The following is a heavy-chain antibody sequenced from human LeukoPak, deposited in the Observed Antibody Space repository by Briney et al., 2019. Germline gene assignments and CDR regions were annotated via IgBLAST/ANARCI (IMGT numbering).Heavy chain of an antibody. D-gene: IGHD6-6*01. V-gene: IGHV3-48*01. J-gene: IGHJ4*02. CDR2: ISSSSSTI. Sequence: PEGSLRLSCAASGFTFSSYSMNWVRQAPGKGLEWVSYISSSSSTIYYADSVKGRFTISRDNAKNSLYLQMNSLRAEDTAVYYCARDFGSSSSGSDYWGQGTLVTVSS. CDR3: ARDFGSSSSGSDY. CDR1: GFTFSSYS.